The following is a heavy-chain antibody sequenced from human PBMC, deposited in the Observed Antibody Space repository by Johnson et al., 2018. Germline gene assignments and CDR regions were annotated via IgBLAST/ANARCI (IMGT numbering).Heavy chain of an antibody. D-gene: IGHD1-26*01. J-gene: IGHJ6*02. CDR3: AKGVGWELPPLYYYYGMDV. V-gene: IGHV3-73*01. CDR2: IRSKANSYAT. CDR1: GFTFSSYG. Sequence: EVQLVETGGGVVQPGRSLRLSCAASGFTFSSYGMHWVRQAPGKGLEWVGRIRSKANSYATAYAASVKGRFTISRDDSKNTAYLQMNSLRAEDPAVYYCAKGVGWELPPLYYYYGMDVWGQGTTVTVSS.